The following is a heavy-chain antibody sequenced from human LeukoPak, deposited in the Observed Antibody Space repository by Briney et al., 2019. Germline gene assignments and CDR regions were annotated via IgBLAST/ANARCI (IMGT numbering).Heavy chain of an antibody. V-gene: IGHV1-2*02. CDR3: AREGGAYTTWWKAFDM. CDR1: GYTFSDYY. D-gene: IGHD3-16*01. Sequence: ASVKVSCKASGYTFSDYYVHWVRQAPGQGLEWMGWINPRSGDTNYLEKFQGRVTVTRDTSISAAYLELNRLTSDDTAAYFCAREGGAYTTWWKAFDMWGQGTLVSVSS. CDR2: INPRSGDT. J-gene: IGHJ3*02.